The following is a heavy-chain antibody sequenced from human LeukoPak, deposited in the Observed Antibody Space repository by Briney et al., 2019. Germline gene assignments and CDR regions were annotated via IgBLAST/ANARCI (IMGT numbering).Heavy chain of an antibody. CDR3: ARARGGSGTY. D-gene: IGHD3-10*01. Sequence: EGSLRLSCAASGFTFSSYNMNWVRQAPGKGLEWVSSISSSSSYIYYADSVKGRFTISRDNAKNSLYLQMNSLRAEDTAVYYCARARGGSGTYWGQGTLVTVSS. J-gene: IGHJ4*02. V-gene: IGHV3-21*04. CDR1: GFTFSSYN. CDR2: ISSSSSYI.